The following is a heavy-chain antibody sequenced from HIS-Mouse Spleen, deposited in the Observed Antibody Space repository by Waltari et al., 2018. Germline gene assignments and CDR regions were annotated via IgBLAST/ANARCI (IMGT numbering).Heavy chain of an antibody. CDR3: ARVYYDFWSGYYY. J-gene: IGHJ4*02. CDR1: GYTFTSYD. V-gene: IGHV1-8*01. CDR2: MNPNSGNT. Sequence: QVQLVQSGAEVKQPGASVKVSCTASGYTFTSYDNNWVRQATGQGLEWMGWMNPNSGNTGYAQKFQGRDTMTRNTSISTAYMELSSLRSEDTAVYYCARVYYDFWSGYYYWGQGTLVTVSS. D-gene: IGHD3-3*01.